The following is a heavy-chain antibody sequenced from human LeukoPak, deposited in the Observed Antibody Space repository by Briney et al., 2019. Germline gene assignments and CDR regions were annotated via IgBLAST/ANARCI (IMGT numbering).Heavy chain of an antibody. D-gene: IGHD3-10*01. Sequence: GGSLTLSCAASGFTFSSYAMSWVRQAPGKGLEWVSAISGSGGSTYYADSVKGRFTISRDNSKNTLYLQMNSLSAEDTVVYYCAPYAGYYYGSGENWGQGTLVTVFS. V-gene: IGHV3-23*01. CDR1: GFTFSSYA. CDR2: ISGSGGST. J-gene: IGHJ1*01. CDR3: APYAGYYYGSGEN.